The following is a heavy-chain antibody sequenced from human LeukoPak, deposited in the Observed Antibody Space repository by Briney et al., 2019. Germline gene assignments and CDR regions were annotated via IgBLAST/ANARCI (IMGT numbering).Heavy chain of an antibody. CDR3: ARDPQHYDSSGYLDY. D-gene: IGHD3-22*01. Sequence: GGSLRLSCAASGFTFSSYAMHWVRQAPGKGLEWVAVISYDGSNKYYADSVKGRFTISRDNSKNTLYLQMNSLRAEDTAVYYCARDPQHYDSSGYLDYWGQGTLVTVSS. J-gene: IGHJ4*02. V-gene: IGHV3-30*04. CDR2: ISYDGSNK. CDR1: GFTFSSYA.